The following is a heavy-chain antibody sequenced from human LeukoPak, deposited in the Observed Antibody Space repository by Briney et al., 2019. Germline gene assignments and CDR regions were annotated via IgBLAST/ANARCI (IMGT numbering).Heavy chain of an antibody. D-gene: IGHD5-12*01. Sequence: GGSLRLSCAASGFTFSSYWMHWVRQAPGKGLVWVSRINGDGSSTIYADSVKGRFTISRDNAKNTLFLQMNSLRAEDTAVYYCARWWLRSGDYWGQGTLVTVPS. CDR1: GFTFSSYW. CDR2: INGDGSST. V-gene: IGHV3-74*01. CDR3: ARWWLRSGDY. J-gene: IGHJ4*02.